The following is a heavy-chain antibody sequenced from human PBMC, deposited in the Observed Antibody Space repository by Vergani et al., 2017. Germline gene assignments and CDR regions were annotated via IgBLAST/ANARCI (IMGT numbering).Heavy chain of an antibody. CDR3: ATDLGSGGRNWFDP. CDR2: IIPIFGTA. Sequence: QVQLVQSGAEVKKPGSSVKVSCKASGGTFSSYAISWVRQAPGQGLEWMGGIIPIFGTANYAQKFQGRVTITADTSTDTAYMELSSLRSEDTAVYYCATDLGSGGRNWFDPWGQGTLVTVSS. V-gene: IGHV1-69*06. D-gene: IGHD3-10*01. CDR1: GGTFSSYA. J-gene: IGHJ5*02.